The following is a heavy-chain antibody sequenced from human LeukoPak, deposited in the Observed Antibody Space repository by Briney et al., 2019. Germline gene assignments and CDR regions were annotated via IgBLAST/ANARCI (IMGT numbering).Heavy chain of an antibody. J-gene: IGHJ6*02. CDR3: ARGIQQLGTSYFYYGMDV. CDR2: IYPEDSDT. Sequence: GESLKISCEASGYNFINYGIAWVRQMPGKGLEWMGIIYPEDSDTRYNPSFEGQVSISADKSITTAFLQWRSLKASDTAMYYCARGIQQLGTSYFYYGMDVWGQGTTVTVSS. D-gene: IGHD6-6*01. V-gene: IGHV5-51*01. CDR1: GYNFINYG.